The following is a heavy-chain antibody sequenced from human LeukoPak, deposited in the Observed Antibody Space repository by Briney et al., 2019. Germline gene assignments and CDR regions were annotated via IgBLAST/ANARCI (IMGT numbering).Heavy chain of an antibody. CDR2: INPNSGDT. CDR3: ARGPYTSSWAPYFDY. Sequence: ASVKVSCKASGDTFSGYYIHWVRQAPGQRLEWMGWINPNSGDTNYAQKFQGRDTMTRDTSISTAYMEVTRLRFDDTAVYYCARGPYTSSWAPYFDYWGQGTLVTVSS. CDR1: GDTFSGYY. V-gene: IGHV1-2*02. J-gene: IGHJ4*02. D-gene: IGHD6-13*01.